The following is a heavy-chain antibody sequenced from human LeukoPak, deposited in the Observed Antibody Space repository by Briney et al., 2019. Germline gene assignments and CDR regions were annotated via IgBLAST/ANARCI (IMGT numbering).Heavy chain of an antibody. CDR1: GFTVDRNY. CDR2: IYTGGNT. D-gene: IGHD3-22*01. J-gene: IGHJ4*02. V-gene: IGHV3-53*01. Sequence: GGSLRLSCAASGFTVDRNYLSWVRQAPGKGLEWVSTIYTGGNTYYAASVKGRFTISRDFSKNTVFLHMNSLRAEDTAMYYCARGDDSGYYDYFDYWGQGALVTVSS. CDR3: ARGDDSGYYDYFDY.